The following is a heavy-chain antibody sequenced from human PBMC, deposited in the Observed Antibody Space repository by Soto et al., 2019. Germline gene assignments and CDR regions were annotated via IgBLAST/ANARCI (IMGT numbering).Heavy chain of an antibody. J-gene: IGHJ5*02. Sequence: EVQLVESGGGLVKPGGSLRLSCAASGFTFSNAWMSWVRQAPGKGLEWVGRIKSKTDGGTTDYAAPVKGRFTISRDDSKNTLYLQMNSLKTEDTAVYYCTTEEGGSYLRFDPWGQGTLVTVSS. CDR2: IKSKTDGGTT. CDR1: GFTFSNAW. CDR3: TTEEGGSYLRFDP. D-gene: IGHD1-26*01. V-gene: IGHV3-15*01.